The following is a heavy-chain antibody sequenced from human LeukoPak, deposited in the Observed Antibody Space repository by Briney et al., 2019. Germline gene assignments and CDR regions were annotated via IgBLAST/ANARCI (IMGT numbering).Heavy chain of an antibody. V-gene: IGHV4-59*13. J-gene: IGHJ4*02. CDR3: ARGNRGDYCSGGSSYSFPFDY. CDR2: IYYSGST. Sequence: SETLSLTCTVSGGSISSYYWSWIRQPPGKGLEWIGYIYYSGSTNYNPSLKSRVTISVDTSKNQFSLKLSSVTAADTAVYYCARGNRGDYCSGGSSYSFPFDYWGQGTLVTVSS. CDR1: GGSISSYY. D-gene: IGHD2-15*01.